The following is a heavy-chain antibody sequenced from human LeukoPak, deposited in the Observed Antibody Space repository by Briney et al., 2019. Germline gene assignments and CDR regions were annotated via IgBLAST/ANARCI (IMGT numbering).Heavy chain of an antibody. CDR3: ARDHYGSGTRWFDP. V-gene: IGHV1-69*04. J-gene: IGHJ5*02. CDR1: GGTFSSYA. Sequence: ASVKISCKASGGTFSSYAISWVRQAPGQGLEWMGRIIPILGIANYAQKFQGRVTITADKSTSTAYMELSSLRSEDTAVYYCARDHYGSGTRWFDPWGQGTLVTVSS. D-gene: IGHD3-10*01. CDR2: IIPILGIA.